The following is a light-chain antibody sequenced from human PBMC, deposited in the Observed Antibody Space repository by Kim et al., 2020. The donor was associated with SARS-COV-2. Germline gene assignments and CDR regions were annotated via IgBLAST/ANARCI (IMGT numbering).Light chain of an antibody. CDR3: QQSYSSPLT. V-gene: IGKV1-39*01. Sequence: DIQMTQSPSSLSASVGDRVTITCRAGQSISNFLNWYKQKSGKAPKLLIYAASSLQSGVPSRFSGSRSGTDFTLTISSLQPEDFATYYCQQSYSSPLTFVGGTKVDIK. CDR1: QSISNF. CDR2: AAS. J-gene: IGKJ4*01.